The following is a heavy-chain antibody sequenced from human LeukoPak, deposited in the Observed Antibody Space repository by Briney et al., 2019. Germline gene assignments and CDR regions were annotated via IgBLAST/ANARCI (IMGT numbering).Heavy chain of an antibody. CDR1: GYRFTNYW. D-gene: IGHD5-12*01. Sequence: GESLKISCKGSGYRFTNYWIGWVRQMPGKGLEWMGTIYPGDSDTRYSPSFQGQVTISADKSISTAYMELSRLRSDDTAVYYCARLGPAGLYSGYVSFDYWGQGTLVTVSS. J-gene: IGHJ4*02. CDR3: ARLGPAGLYSGYVSFDY. V-gene: IGHV5-51*01. CDR2: IYPGDSDT.